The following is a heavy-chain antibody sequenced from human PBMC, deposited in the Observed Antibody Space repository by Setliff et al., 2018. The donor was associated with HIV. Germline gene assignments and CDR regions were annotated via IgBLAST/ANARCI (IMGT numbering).Heavy chain of an antibody. CDR2: GHYTGNT. CDR1: GGSISSSSYY. J-gene: IGHJ4*02. Sequence: SETLSLTCTVSGGSISSSSYYWGWIRQPPGKGLEWIGSGHYTGNTYTSPSLKSRATISLDASKNKISLKLTSVTSADTAVYYCAREGDGIDFRGQGTLVTVSS. D-gene: IGHD2-21*02. CDR3: AREGDGIDF. V-gene: IGHV4-39*02.